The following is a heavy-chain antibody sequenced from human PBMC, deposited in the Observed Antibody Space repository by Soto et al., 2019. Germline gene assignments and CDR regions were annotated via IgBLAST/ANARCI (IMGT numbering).Heavy chain of an antibody. Sequence: GGSLRLSCAASGFTFSSYAMSWVRQAPGKGLEWVSAISGSGGSTYYADSVKGRFTISRDNSKNTLYLQMNSLRAEDTAVYYCAKYSSGKGSYYYYYYMDVWGKGTTVTVSS. CDR2: ISGSGGST. J-gene: IGHJ6*03. D-gene: IGHD6-6*01. V-gene: IGHV3-23*01. CDR3: AKYSSGKGSYYYYYYMDV. CDR1: GFTFSSYA.